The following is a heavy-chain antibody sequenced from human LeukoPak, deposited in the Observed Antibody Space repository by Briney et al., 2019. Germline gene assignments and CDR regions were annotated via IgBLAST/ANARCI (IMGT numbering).Heavy chain of an antibody. D-gene: IGHD1-26*01. CDR2: INQDGSDR. J-gene: IGHJ3*01. Sequence: GGSLRLSCAASGIAFSTYWMSWVRQAPGKGLEWVANINQDGSDRYYVDSVKGRFTFSRDNAKNSLYLQMNSLRAEDTAVYYCAKMRELSYYDAFDLWGQGTMVTVSS. CDR1: GIAFSTYW. CDR3: AKMRELSYYDAFDL. V-gene: IGHV3-7*01.